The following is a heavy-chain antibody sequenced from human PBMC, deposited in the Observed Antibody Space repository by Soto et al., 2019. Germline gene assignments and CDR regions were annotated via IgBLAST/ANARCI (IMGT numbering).Heavy chain of an antibody. CDR3: ARSTNDYGDRH. CDR2: MNPNSGNT. V-gene: IGHV1-8*01. J-gene: IGHJ4*02. D-gene: IGHD4-17*01. CDR1: GYTFTSYD. Sequence: QVQLVQSGAEVKKPGASVKVSCKASGYTFTSYDIHWVRQDTGQGLEWMGWMNPNSGNTGYAQKFQGRVTMTRNTSISTVYIELSSLRSEDSAVYYCARSTNDYGDRHWGQGTLVTVSS.